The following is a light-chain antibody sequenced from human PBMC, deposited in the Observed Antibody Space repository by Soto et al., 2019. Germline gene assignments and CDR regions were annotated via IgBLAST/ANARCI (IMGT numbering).Light chain of an antibody. V-gene: IGKV3-15*01. CDR1: QSVNTN. CDR2: GAS. Sequence: EIIMTQSPATLSVSPGDRATLSCRASQSVNTNLAWYQQTPGQAPRLLIYGASTRATGVPARFSGSGSGTEFTLTVTSLYSEDFAVYFCQQYDNWPPITFGQGTRLEI. J-gene: IGKJ5*01. CDR3: QQYDNWPPIT.